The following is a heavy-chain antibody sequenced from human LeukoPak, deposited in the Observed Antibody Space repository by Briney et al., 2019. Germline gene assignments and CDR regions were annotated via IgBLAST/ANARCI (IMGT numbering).Heavy chain of an antibody. D-gene: IGHD6-13*01. J-gene: IGHJ4*02. CDR3: ARDLSSSWYFPFDS. Sequence: PGGSLRLSCAASGFTFSSYGMHWVRQAPGKGLEWVAFIRYTGSNKYYADSVKGRFTISRDNSKNTLNLQMNSLRAEDTAVYYCARDLSSSWYFPFDSWGQGTLVTVSS. V-gene: IGHV3-30*02. CDR1: GFTFSSYG. CDR2: IRYTGSNK.